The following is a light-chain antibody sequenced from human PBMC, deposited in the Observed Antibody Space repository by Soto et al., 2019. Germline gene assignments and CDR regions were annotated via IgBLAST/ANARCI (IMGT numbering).Light chain of an antibody. J-gene: IGLJ1*01. Sequence: QSALTQPASVSGSPGQSLTLSCTGTSSDVGGYNYVSWYQQHPGKAPKVMIFDVSNRPSRVSDRFSGSKSGNTASLTISGLQAEDEADYYCSSYTSSSTYVFGTGTKVTVL. CDR2: DVS. CDR1: SSDVGGYNY. V-gene: IGLV2-14*01. CDR3: SSYTSSSTYV.